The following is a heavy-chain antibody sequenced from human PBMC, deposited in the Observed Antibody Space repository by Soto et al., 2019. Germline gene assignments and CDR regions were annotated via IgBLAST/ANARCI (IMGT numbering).Heavy chain of an antibody. CDR3: ARDTKEGFDP. V-gene: IGHV3-11*06. CDR1: GFTFSYYY. CDR2: ISSSSSYT. J-gene: IGHJ5*02. Sequence: PGGSLRLSCAASGFTFSYYYMSWIRQSPGKGLEWVSYISSSSSYTNYADSVKGRFTISRDNAKNSLYLQMNSLRAEDTAVYYCARDTKEGFDPWGQGTLVTVSS.